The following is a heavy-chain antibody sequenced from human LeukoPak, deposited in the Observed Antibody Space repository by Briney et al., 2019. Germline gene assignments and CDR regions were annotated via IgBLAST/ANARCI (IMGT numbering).Heavy chain of an antibody. V-gene: IGHV1-2*02. CDR3: AIHDSYSSSTPLFDY. Sequence: ASVKVSCKASGYTFTGYYMHWVRQAPGQGLEWMGWINPNSGGTDYAQKFQGRVTMTRDTAITTAFMELSRVTSDDTAIYYCAIHDSYSSSTPLFDYWGQGTLVTVSS. J-gene: IGHJ4*02. D-gene: IGHD6-6*01. CDR1: GYTFTGYY. CDR2: INPNSGGT.